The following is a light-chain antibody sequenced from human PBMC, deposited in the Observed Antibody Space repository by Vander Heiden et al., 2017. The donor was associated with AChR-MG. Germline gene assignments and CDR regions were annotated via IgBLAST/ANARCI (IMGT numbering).Light chain of an antibody. V-gene: IGKV1-5*01. Sequence: DIQMTQSTSTLSASLGDRVTITCRASQSISSWLAWFQQRPGEAPKLLIYDASSLQSGVPSRFSGSGSGTEFTLTISSLQPDDFATYYCQQENSYSYTFGQGTKLEIK. J-gene: IGKJ2*01. CDR1: QSISSW. CDR2: DAS. CDR3: QQENSYSYT.